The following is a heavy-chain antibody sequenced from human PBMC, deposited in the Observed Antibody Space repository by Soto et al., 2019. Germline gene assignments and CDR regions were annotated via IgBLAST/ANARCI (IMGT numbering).Heavy chain of an antibody. CDR3: ARGLYSISWCFDY. CDR1: GFTFSSYA. Sequence: QVQLVESGGGVVQPGRSLRLSCAASGFTFSSYAMHWVRQAPGKGLEWVAVISSDAKNEYYADSAKGRFTISRDNSKTTPNLHMSSLRPEDTAVYYCARGLYSISWCFDYWGQGTLVTVSS. CDR2: ISSDAKNE. D-gene: IGHD6-13*01. V-gene: IGHV3-30*04. J-gene: IGHJ4*02.